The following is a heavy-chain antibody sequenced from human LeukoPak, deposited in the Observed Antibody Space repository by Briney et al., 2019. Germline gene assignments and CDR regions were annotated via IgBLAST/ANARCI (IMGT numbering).Heavy chain of an antibody. J-gene: IGHJ4*02. V-gene: IGHV4-34*01. CDR3: ARDTAATIFGVATGEPYYFDY. D-gene: IGHD3-3*01. CDR2: INHSGST. Sequence: PSETLSLTCVVYGASFSDYFWNVIRQPPGKGLEWIGEINHSGSTSYNPSLKSRVTISVDTSKNQFSLNLTSVTAADTAVYYCARDTAATIFGVATGEPYYFDYWGQGTLVTVSS. CDR1: GASFSDYF.